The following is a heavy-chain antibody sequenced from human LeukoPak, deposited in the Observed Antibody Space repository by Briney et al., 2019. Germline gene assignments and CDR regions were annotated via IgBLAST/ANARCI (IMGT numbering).Heavy chain of an antibody. CDR3: ARRVAAARAFDI. Sequence: SETLSLTCTVSGGSISSGGYYWSWIRQHPGKGLEWIGYIYYSGSTYYNPSLKSRVTISVDTSKNQFSLKLSSVTAADTAVYYCARRVAAARAFDIWGQGTMVTVSS. CDR2: IYYSGST. V-gene: IGHV4-31*03. J-gene: IGHJ3*02. D-gene: IGHD6-13*01. CDR1: GGSISSGGYY.